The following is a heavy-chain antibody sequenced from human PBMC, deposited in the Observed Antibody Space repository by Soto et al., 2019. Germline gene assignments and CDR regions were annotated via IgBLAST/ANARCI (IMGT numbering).Heavy chain of an antibody. CDR3: AREYYDSWSDTWSYYGMDV. CDR1: GGSISRYY. J-gene: IGHJ6*02. V-gene: IGHV4-59*01. CDR2: IFSSVTT. D-gene: IGHD3-3*01. Sequence: XASLSLTSSVSGGSISRYYGSWIRQVPGRGLEWVGNIFSSVTTNYNPSLKSRVTISVDTSKNQVSLKLNAVTAADTAVYYCAREYYDSWSDTWSYYGMDVWGHGTTVTVSS.